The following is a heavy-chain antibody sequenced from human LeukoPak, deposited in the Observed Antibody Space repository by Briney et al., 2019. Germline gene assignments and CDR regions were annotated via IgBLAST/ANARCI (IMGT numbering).Heavy chain of an antibody. CDR3: ARVGRRVVPAANPTTPRKHNWFDP. D-gene: IGHD2-2*01. CDR1: GGSFSGYY. Sequence: PSETLSLTCAVYGGSFSGYYWSWIRQPPGKGLEWTGEINHSGSTNYNPSLKSRVTISVDTSKNQFSLKLSSVTAADTAVYYCARVGRRVVPAANPTTPRKHNWFDPWGQGTLVTVSS. V-gene: IGHV4-34*01. J-gene: IGHJ5*02. CDR2: INHSGST.